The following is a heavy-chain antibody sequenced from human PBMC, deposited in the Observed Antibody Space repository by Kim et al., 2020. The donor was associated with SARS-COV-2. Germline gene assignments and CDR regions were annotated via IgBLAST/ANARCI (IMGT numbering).Heavy chain of an antibody. D-gene: IGHD3-10*01. CDR1: GGSISSGGYY. J-gene: IGHJ4*02. V-gene: IGHV4-31*03. CDR2: IYYSGST. Sequence: SETLSLTCTVSGGSISSGGYYWSWIRQHPGKGLEWIGYIYYSGSTYYNPSLKSRVTISVDTSKNQFSLKLSSVTAADTAVYYCARERRSGSYADYWGQGTLVTVSS. CDR3: ARERRSGSYADY.